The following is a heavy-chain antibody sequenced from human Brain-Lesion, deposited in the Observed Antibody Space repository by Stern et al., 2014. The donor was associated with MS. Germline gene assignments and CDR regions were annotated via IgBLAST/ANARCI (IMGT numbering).Heavy chain of an antibody. J-gene: IGHJ6*02. Sequence: VQLAESGAEARKPGASVKVSCKASGYTFTNYGFSWVRQAPGQGLEWMGWISANNGNTNFAQKFQGRVTMSTDTSTSTAYMELRSLRSDDTAVYYCARDGRCTSAVCPYFYYYTMDVWGQGTTVTVSS. CDR2: ISANNGNT. D-gene: IGHD2-8*01. V-gene: IGHV1-18*01. CDR1: GYTFTNYG. CDR3: ARDGRCTSAVCPYFYYYTMDV.